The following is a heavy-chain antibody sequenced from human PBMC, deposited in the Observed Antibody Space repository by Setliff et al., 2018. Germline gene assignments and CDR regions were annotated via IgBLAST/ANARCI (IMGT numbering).Heavy chain of an antibody. CDR1: GGTFSSYA. Sequence: SVKVSCKASGGTFSSYAISWVRQAPGQGLEWMGGIIPILGIANYAQKFQGRVTITADKSTSTAYMELSSLRSEDTAVYYCARVAAAGPSILYMDVWGKGTTVTVSS. J-gene: IGHJ6*03. CDR2: IIPILGIA. V-gene: IGHV1-69*10. D-gene: IGHD6-13*01. CDR3: ARVAAAGPSILYMDV.